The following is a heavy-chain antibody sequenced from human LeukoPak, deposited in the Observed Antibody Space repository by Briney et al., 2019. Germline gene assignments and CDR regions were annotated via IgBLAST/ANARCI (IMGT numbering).Heavy chain of an antibody. CDR2: IYTSGST. Sequence: SETLSLTCTVSGGSISSYYWSWIRQPAGKGLKWIGRIYTSGSTNYNPSLKSRVTMSVDTSKNQFSLKLSSVTAADTAVYYCARGHPRDFDYWGQGTLVTVSS. J-gene: IGHJ4*02. CDR3: ARGHPRDFDY. CDR1: GGSISSYY. V-gene: IGHV4-4*07.